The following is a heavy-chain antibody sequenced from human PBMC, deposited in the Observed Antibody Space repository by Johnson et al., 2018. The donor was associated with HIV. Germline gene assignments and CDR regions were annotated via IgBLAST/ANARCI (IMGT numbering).Heavy chain of an antibody. Sequence: VQLVESGGGVVQPGRSLRLSCAASGFTFSSYAMHWVRQAPGKGLEWVAVISYDGSNKYYADSVKGRFTISRDNSKNTLYLQMNSLRAEYTAVYYCARGRITMVQGVIFGAFDIWGQGTMVTVSS. CDR2: ISYDGSNK. D-gene: IGHD3-10*01. CDR3: ARGRITMVQGVIFGAFDI. CDR1: GFTFSSYA. J-gene: IGHJ3*02. V-gene: IGHV3-30*04.